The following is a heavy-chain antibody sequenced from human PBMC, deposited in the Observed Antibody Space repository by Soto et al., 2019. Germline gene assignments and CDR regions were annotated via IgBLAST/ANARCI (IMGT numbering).Heavy chain of an antibody. V-gene: IGHV3-11*04. J-gene: IGHJ4*02. Sequence: GGSLRLSCAGSGFTLSDHYIDWVRQAPGKGLEWVSFISGSGDTKYYADSVKGRFTISRDNAKNSLYLQMSSLRDEDTAVYYCAKYCSSDVCFDYWGQGTLVTVSS. CDR2: ISGSGDTK. CDR1: GFTLSDHY. D-gene: IGHD2-8*01. CDR3: AKYCSSDVCFDY.